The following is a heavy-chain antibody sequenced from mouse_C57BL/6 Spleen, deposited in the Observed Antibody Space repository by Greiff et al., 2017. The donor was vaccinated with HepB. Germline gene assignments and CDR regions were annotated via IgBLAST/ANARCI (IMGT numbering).Heavy chain of an antibody. V-gene: IGHV14-4*01. CDR2: IHPENGDT. J-gene: IGHJ2*01. D-gene: IGHD1-1*01. CDR3: TTIHYGSSPSY. CDR1: GFNIKDDY. Sequence: VQLQQSGAELVRPGASVKLSCTASGFNIKDDYMHWVKQSPEQGLEWIGWIHPENGDTEYASKFQGKATITADTSSNTAYLQLSSLTSEDTAVYYCTTIHYGSSPSYWGQGTTLTVSS.